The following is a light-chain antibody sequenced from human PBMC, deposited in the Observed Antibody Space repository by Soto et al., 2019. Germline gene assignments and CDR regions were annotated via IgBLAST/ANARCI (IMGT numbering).Light chain of an antibody. CDR1: QSVSNN. V-gene: IGKV3-15*01. J-gene: IGKJ1*01. Sequence: DIVMTHSPATLSASLGERVTLTFRASQSVSNNLAWYQQKPGQAPRLLIYDASTRATGVPARFSGSGSGTEFTLTISSLQSDDFAIYYCQQYNSCPSFGEGTKVDIK. CDR3: QQYNSCPS. CDR2: DAS.